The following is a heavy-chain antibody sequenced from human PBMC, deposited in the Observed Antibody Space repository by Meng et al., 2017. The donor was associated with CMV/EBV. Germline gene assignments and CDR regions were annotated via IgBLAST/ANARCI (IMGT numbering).Heavy chain of an antibody. D-gene: IGHD3/OR15-3a*01. CDR1: RFTFSGST. J-gene: IGHJ4*02. CDR2: IKSKASNYAT. CDR3: SRRWEGVGNYYFD. Sequence: GGPLRLSCAVSRFTFSGSTIHWVRQASGKGLEWLGRIKSKASNYATAYGASVKGRFTISRDDSKNTAYLQMNGLKIEDTAVYYCSRRWEGVGNYYFDWGQGTLVTVSS. V-gene: IGHV3-73*01.